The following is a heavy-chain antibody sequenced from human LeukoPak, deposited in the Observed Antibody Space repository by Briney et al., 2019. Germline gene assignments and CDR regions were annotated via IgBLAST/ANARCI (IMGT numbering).Heavy chain of an antibody. D-gene: IGHD1-26*01. V-gene: IGHV1-18*01. Sequence: ASVKVSCKASGYTFTSYGISWVRQAPGQGLEWMGWISAYNGNTNYAQKLQGRVTITRNTSISTAYMELSSLRSEDTAVYYCARGNSGSYRDYWGQGTLVTVSS. CDR1: GYTFTSYG. CDR3: ARGNSGSYRDY. J-gene: IGHJ4*02. CDR2: ISAYNGNT.